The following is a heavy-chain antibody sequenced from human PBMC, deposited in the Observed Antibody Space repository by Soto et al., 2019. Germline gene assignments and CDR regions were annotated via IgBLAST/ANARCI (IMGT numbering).Heavy chain of an antibody. CDR3: ARHVKLDTAMVFCGMDV. D-gene: IGHD5-18*01. CDR1: GYSFTSYW. J-gene: IGHJ6*02. CDR2: IDPSDSYT. Sequence: PGESLKISCKGSGYSFTSYWISWVRQMPWKGLEWMGRIDPSDSYTNYSPSFQGHVTISADKSISTAYLQWSSLKASDTAMYYCARHVKLDTAMVFCGMDVWGQGTTVTVSS. V-gene: IGHV5-10-1*01.